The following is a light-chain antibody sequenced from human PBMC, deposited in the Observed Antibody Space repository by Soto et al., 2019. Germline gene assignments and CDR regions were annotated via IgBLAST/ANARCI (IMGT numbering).Light chain of an antibody. CDR2: STN. J-gene: IGLJ2*01. CDR3: VLYMGSGISV. V-gene: IGLV8-61*01. CDR1: SGSVSTSYY. Sequence: QAVVTQEPSFSVSPGGTVTLTCGLSSGSVSTSYYPSWYQQTPGQAPRTLIYSTNTRSSGVPDRFSGSILGNKAALTITGAQADDESYYYSVLYMGSGISVFGGGTKLTVL.